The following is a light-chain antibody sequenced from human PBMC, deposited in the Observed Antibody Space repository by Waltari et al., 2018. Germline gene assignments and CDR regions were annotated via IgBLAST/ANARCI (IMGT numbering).Light chain of an antibody. CDR3: CSYAARYTFV. V-gene: IGLV2-11*01. Sequence: QSALTQPRSVSGSPGQSVTTSCTGTTIDAGVYYSVSWYQPHPVKAPKPRIYDVTKRPSGVPDRLSGSKSGNTASLTISGLQAEDEADYYCCSYAARYTFVFGTGTKVTVL. CDR2: DVT. J-gene: IGLJ1*01. CDR1: TIDAGVYYS.